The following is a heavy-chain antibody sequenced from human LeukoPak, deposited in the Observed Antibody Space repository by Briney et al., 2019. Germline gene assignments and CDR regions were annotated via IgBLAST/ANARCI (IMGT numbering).Heavy chain of an antibody. Sequence: SETLSLTCAVYGGSFSGYYWSWIRQPPGKGLEWIGEINHSGSTNYNPSLKSRVTISVDTSKNQFSLKLSSVTAADTAEYYGARGHAYYYDSSGYFWFDHWGQGTLVTVSS. CDR1: GGSFSGYY. V-gene: IGHV4-34*01. D-gene: IGHD3-22*01. CDR2: INHSGST. CDR3: ARGHAYYYDSSGYFWFDH. J-gene: IGHJ5*02.